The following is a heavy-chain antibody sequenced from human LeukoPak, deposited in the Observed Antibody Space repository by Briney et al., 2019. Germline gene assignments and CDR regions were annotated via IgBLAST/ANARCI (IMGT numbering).Heavy chain of an antibody. CDR2: IGSSGAGT. CDR3: AKSASHWYGYYFDY. V-gene: IGHV3-23*01. Sequence: GGSLRLSCAASAFTFSTYAMNWVRQAPVKGLEWVSGIGSSGAGTYYADSVRGRFTISRDNSQNTLYLQMNSLRAEDTALYYCAKSASHWYGYYFDYWGQGTLVTVSS. CDR1: AFTFSTYA. D-gene: IGHD6-13*01. J-gene: IGHJ4*02.